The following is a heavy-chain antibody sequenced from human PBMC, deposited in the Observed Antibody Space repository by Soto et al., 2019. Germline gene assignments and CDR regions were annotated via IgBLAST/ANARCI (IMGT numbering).Heavy chain of an antibody. CDR1: GFTFSNAW. CDR2: IKSKTDGGTT. D-gene: IGHD3-3*01. Sequence: EVQLVESGGGLVKPGGSLRLSCAASGFTFSNAWMNWVRQAPGKGLEWVGRIKSKTDGGTTDYAAPVKGRFTISRDDSKNTLYLQMSSLKTEDTAVYYCTTEVRLECLTMGDGMDVWGQGTTVTVSS. CDR3: TTEVRLECLTMGDGMDV. V-gene: IGHV3-15*07. J-gene: IGHJ6*02.